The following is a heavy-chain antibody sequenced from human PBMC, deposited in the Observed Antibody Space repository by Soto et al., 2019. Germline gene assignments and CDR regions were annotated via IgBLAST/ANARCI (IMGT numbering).Heavy chain of an antibody. J-gene: IGHJ4*02. CDR3: AREDY. Sequence: QVQLVESGGGVVQPGRSLRLSCAASGFTFSSYAMHWVRQAPGKGLEWVAVISYDGSNKYYADSVKGRFTISRDNSKNTLYLQMNSLRAEDTAVHYCAREDYWGQGTLVTVSS. CDR1: GFTFSSYA. CDR2: ISYDGSNK. V-gene: IGHV3-30-3*01.